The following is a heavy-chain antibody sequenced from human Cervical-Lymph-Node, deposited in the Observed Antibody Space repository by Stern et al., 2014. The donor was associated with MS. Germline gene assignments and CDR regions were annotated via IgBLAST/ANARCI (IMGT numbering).Heavy chain of an antibody. Sequence: VQLVQSGVEVKKPGASVKVSCKASGYSFTTFGISWVRQAPGQGLEWMGWITTISGDTNYAQSFQGRVTMTTDTSTGTAYMELSSLRSDDTAVYYCARGWELTPWGQGTLVTVSS. CDR1: GYSFTTFG. J-gene: IGHJ4*02. CDR3: ARGWELTP. V-gene: IGHV1-18*01. CDR2: ITTISGDT. D-gene: IGHD1-26*01.